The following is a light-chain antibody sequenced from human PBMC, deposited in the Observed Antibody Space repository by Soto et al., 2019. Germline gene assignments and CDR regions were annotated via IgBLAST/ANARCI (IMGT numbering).Light chain of an antibody. V-gene: IGLV2-14*01. CDR2: EVS. J-gene: IGLJ2*01. Sequence: QSVLTQPASVSGSPGQSITISCTGTSSDVGTYKYVSWYQQLPGKAPKLMIYEVSNRPPGVSNRFSGSKSGNTASLTISELQAEDEADYYCSSYTSRSTPVFGGGTKLTVL. CDR1: SSDVGTYKY. CDR3: SSYTSRSTPV.